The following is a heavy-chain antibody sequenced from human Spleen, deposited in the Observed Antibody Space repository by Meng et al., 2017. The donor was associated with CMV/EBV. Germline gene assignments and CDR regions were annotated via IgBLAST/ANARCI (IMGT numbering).Heavy chain of an antibody. CDR3: ARGLPGLAARPGRWFDP. Sequence: QVQLQQWGAGLLKPSDALALTCAVYGGSFSGYYWSWIRQPPGKGLEWIGEINHSGSTNYNPSLKSRVTISVDTSKNQFSLKLSSVTAADTAVYYCARGLPGLAARPGRWFDPWGQGTLVTVSS. CDR2: INHSGST. CDR1: GGSFSGYY. V-gene: IGHV4-34*01. J-gene: IGHJ5*02. D-gene: IGHD6-6*01.